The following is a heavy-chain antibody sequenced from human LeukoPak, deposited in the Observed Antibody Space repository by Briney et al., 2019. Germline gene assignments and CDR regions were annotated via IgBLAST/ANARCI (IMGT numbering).Heavy chain of an antibody. J-gene: IGHJ5*02. Sequence: PWETLSLTCTVSGGSISSYYWSWIRQPPGKGLEWIGYIYYSGSTKYNPSLKSRVTISVDTSKNQFSLKLSSVTAADTAVYYCARRFYYGSGSWFDPWGQGTLVTVSS. CDR1: GGSISSYY. V-gene: IGHV4-59*08. D-gene: IGHD3-10*01. CDR2: IYYSGST. CDR3: ARRFYYGSGSWFDP.